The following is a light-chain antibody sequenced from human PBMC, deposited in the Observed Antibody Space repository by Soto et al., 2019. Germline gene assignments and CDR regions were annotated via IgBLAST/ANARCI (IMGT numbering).Light chain of an antibody. CDR3: QSYDSSLRHYV. Sequence: QSVLTQPPSVSGAPGQWVTISCTGSSSDIGAGYDVHWYQQLPGKAPTLLIYGNTKRPSGVPDRFSGSRSGTSASLAITGLQAEDEADYYCQSYDSSLRHYVFGTGTKLTVL. V-gene: IGLV1-40*01. J-gene: IGLJ1*01. CDR2: GNT. CDR1: SSDIGAGYD.